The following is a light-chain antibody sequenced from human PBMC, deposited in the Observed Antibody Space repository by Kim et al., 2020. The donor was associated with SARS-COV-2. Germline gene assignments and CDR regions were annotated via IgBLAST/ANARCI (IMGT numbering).Light chain of an antibody. CDR2: DVT. CDR3: SSYTTSSTVL. V-gene: IGLV2-14*03. CDR1: SSDIGGYNY. J-gene: IGLJ2*01. Sequence: QSALTQPASVSGSPGQSITISCTGSSSDIGGYNYVSWYQQHPGKVPKLMIYDVTTRPSGVSSRFSGSKSVNTASLTISGLQAEDEADYYCSSYTTSSTVLFGGGTQLTVL.